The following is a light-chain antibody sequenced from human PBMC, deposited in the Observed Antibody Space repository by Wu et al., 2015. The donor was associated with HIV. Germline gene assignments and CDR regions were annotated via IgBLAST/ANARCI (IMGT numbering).Light chain of an antibody. Sequence: DIQMTQSPSSLSASVGDRVTITCRASQDISNSLAWYQETPGKAPKLLLYAASRLESGVPSRFSGGESGTDYTLTISSLQPEDSATYYCQQYYSTPXTFGQGTKV. CDR2: AAS. CDR3: QQYYSTPXT. CDR1: QDISNS. V-gene: IGKV1-NL1*01. J-gene: IGKJ1*01.